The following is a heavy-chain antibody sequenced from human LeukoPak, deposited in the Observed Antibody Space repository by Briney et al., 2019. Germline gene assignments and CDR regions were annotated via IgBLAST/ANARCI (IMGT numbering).Heavy chain of an antibody. Sequence: AASVKVSCKASGYTFTGYYMHWVRQAPGQGLEWMGWINPNSGGTNYAQKFQGRVTMTRDTSISTAYMELSRLRSDDTAVYYCARDELRVVVLAATGVSNWFDPWGQGTLVTVSS. CDR1: GYTFTGYY. V-gene: IGHV1-2*02. D-gene: IGHD2-2*01. CDR2: INPNSGGT. CDR3: ARDELRVVVLAATGVSNWFDP. J-gene: IGHJ5*02.